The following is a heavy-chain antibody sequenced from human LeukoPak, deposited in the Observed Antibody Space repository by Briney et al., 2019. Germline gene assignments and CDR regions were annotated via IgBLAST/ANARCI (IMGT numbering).Heavy chain of an antibody. CDR3: ARYPAYGGTYYFDY. D-gene: IGHD1-26*01. Sequence: SETLSLTCTVSGGSISTYYWSWIRQPPGKGLEWIGHIYYSGGTNYSPSLKTRVTISVDTSKNQFSLKLGSVTAADTAVYYCARYPAYGGTYYFDYWGQGTLVTVPS. CDR2: IYYSGGT. J-gene: IGHJ4*02. CDR1: GGSISTYY. V-gene: IGHV4-59*01.